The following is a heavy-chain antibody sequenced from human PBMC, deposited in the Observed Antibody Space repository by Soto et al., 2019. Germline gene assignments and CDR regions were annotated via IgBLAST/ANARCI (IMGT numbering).Heavy chain of an antibody. CDR3: AREKMVVAVKDDYYGMDV. V-gene: IGHV4-4*07. Sequence: PSETLSLTCTVSGGSISSYYWSWIRQPAGKGLEWIGRIYTSGSTNYNPSLKSRVTMSVDTSKNQFSLKLSSVTAADTAVYYWAREKMVVAVKDDYYGMDVWGQGTTVTVSS. J-gene: IGHJ6*02. D-gene: IGHD2-15*01. CDR2: IYTSGST. CDR1: GGSISSYY.